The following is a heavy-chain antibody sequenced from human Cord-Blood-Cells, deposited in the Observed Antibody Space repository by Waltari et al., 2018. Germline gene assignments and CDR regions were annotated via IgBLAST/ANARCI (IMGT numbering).Heavy chain of an antibody. Sequence: AASGFTFSSYAMHWVRQAPGKGLEWVAVISYDGSNKYYADSVKGRFTISRDNSKNTLYLQMNSLRAEDTAVYYCARGQYFDYWGQGTLVTVSS. CDR2: ISYDGSNK. V-gene: IGHV3-30-3*01. CDR3: ARGQYFDY. J-gene: IGHJ4*02. CDR1: GFTFSSYA.